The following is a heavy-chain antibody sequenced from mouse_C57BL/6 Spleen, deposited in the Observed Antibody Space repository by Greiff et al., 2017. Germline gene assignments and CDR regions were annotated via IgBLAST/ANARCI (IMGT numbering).Heavy chain of an antibody. CDR1: GFTFTDYY. V-gene: IGHV7-3*01. D-gene: IGHD2-3*01. CDR2: IRNKANGYTT. Sequence: EVKLMESGGGLVQPGGSLSLSCAASGFTFTDYYMSWVRQPPGKALEWLGFIRNKANGYTTEYSASVKGRFTISRDNSQSILYLQMNALRAEDSATYYCERSFYDGYYWFAYWGQGTLVTVSA. J-gene: IGHJ3*01. CDR3: ERSFYDGYYWFAY.